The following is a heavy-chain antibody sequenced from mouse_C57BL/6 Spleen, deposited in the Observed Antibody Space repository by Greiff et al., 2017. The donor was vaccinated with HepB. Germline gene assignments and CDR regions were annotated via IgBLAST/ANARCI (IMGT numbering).Heavy chain of an antibody. D-gene: IGHD2-3*01. CDR3: AREGGYYEYVDV. V-gene: IGHV1-55*01. CDR2: IYPGSGST. Sequence: VQLQQPGAELVKPGASVKMSCKASGYTFTSYWITWVKQRPGQGLEWIGDIYPGSGSTNYNEKFKSKATLTVDTSSSTAYMQLSSLTSEDSAVYYCAREGGYYEYVDVWGTGTTVTVSS. CDR1: GYTFTSYW. J-gene: IGHJ1*03.